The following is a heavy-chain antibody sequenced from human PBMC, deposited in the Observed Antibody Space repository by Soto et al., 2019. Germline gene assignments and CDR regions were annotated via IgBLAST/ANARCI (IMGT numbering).Heavy chain of an antibody. J-gene: IGHJ6*02. D-gene: IGHD2-21*02. V-gene: IGHV3-30-3*01. CDR3: ARDHIVVVTASQRSYYYYGMEV. CDR2: ISYDGSNK. CDR1: LFTFSSYA. Sequence: GWSLRLSCAASLFTFSSYAMHWVRQTPFKVLGWLSVISYDGSNKYYADSVKGRFTISRDNSKNTLYLQMNSLRAEDTAVYYCARDHIVVVTASQRSYYYYGMEVWGQGTTVTVSS.